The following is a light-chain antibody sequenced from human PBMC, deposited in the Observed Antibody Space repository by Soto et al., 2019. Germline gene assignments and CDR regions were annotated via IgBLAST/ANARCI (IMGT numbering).Light chain of an antibody. J-gene: IGKJ5*01. CDR3: QQYYTTPSIT. Sequence: DIVMTQSPDSLAVSLGERSTINCKWSKIVLHSSNNKNYLAWYQQKPGQPPKLLIYWASTRESGVPDRFSGSGSGTDFTLTISSLQAEDVAVYYCQQYYTTPSITFGQGTRLEIK. CDR1: KIVLHSSNNKNY. CDR2: WAS. V-gene: IGKV4-1*01.